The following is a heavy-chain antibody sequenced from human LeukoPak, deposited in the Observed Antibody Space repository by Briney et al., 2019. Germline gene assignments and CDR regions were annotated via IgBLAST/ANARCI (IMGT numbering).Heavy chain of an antibody. CDR3: ARGGIAVAVLVGWFDP. V-gene: IGHV4-34*01. J-gene: IGHJ5*02. CDR2: INHSGST. D-gene: IGHD6-19*01. CDR1: GGSFSGYY. Sequence: SETLSLTCAVYGGSFSGYYWSWIRQPPGKGLEWIGEINHSGSTNYNPSLKSRVTISVGTSKNQFSLKLSSVTAADTAVYYCARGGIAVAVLVGWFDPWGQGTLVTVSS.